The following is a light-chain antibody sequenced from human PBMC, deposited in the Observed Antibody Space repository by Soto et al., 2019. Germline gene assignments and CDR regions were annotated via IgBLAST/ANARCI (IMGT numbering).Light chain of an antibody. CDR2: DPR. Sequence: QAVVTQEPSLTVSPGGTVTLTCGSSTGTVTTYHFPYWFQQKPGQTPTALIFDPRHRHSWTPARFSGSLLGGKAALTLSGAEPEGEADYYCLLYYDTIRVFGGGPKVTVL. J-gene: IGLJ1*01. CDR3: LLYYDTIRV. CDR1: TGTVTTYHF. V-gene: IGLV7-46*01.